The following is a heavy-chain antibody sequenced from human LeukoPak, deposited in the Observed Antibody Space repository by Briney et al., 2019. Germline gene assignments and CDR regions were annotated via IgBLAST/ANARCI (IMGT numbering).Heavy chain of an antibody. CDR1: GFTFSSYA. CDR3: ARDLGYPYYFDY. CDR2: ISYDGSNK. J-gene: IGHJ4*02. Sequence: GGSLRLSCAASGFTFSSYAMHWVRQAPGKGLEWVAVISYDGSNKYYADSVKGRFTISRDNSKTTLYLQMNSLRAEDTAVYYCARDLGYPYYFDYWGQGTLVTVSS. V-gene: IGHV3-30*04. D-gene: IGHD5-12*01.